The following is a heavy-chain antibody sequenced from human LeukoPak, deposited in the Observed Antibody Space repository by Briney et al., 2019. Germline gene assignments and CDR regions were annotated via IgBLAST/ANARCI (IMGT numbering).Heavy chain of an antibody. CDR2: IIPIFGTA. CDR1: GGTFSSYA. Sequence: VASVKVSCKASGGTFSSYAISWVRQAPGQGLEWMGGIIPIFGTANYAQKFQGRVTITADKSTSTAYMELSSLRSEDTAVYYCAREARPYVMTSDYDYWGQGTLVTVSS. D-gene: IGHD3-16*01. V-gene: IGHV1-69*06. J-gene: IGHJ4*02. CDR3: AREARPYVMTSDYDY.